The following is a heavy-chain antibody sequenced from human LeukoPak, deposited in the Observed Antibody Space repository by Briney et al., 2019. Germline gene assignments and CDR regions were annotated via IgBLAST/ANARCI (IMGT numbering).Heavy chain of an antibody. CDR2: IYHSGST. J-gene: IGHJ4*02. D-gene: IGHD2-15*01. CDR3: ATATYCSISTCYSGLFDN. CDR1: GGSISSSNW. V-gene: IGHV4-4*02. Sequence: SGTLSLTCAVSGGSISSSNWWSWVRQPPGKGLEWIGEIYHSGSTNYNPSLKSRVTISVDKSKNQFSLKLSSVTAADTAVYYCATATYCSISTCYSGLFDNWGQGTLVTVSS.